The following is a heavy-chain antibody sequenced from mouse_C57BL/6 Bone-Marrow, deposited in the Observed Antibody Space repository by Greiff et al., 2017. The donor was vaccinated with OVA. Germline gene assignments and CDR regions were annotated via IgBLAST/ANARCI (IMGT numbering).Heavy chain of an antibody. CDR3: ARVGGRDY. Sequence: DVQLQESGPGLVKPSQSLSLTCSVTGYSITSGYYWNWIRQFPGNKLEWMGYISYDGSNNYNPSLKNRISITRDTSKNQFFLKLNSVTTEDTATYYCARVGGRDYWGQGTTLTVSS. D-gene: IGHD3-3*01. J-gene: IGHJ2*01. CDR2: ISYDGSN. CDR1: GYSITSGYY. V-gene: IGHV3-6*01.